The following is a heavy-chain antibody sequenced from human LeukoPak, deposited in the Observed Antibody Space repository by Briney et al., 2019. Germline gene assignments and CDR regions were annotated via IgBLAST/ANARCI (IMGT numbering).Heavy chain of an antibody. CDR1: GFTFSTYA. V-gene: IGHV3-23*01. J-gene: IGHJ4*02. D-gene: IGHD3-22*01. Sequence: GGSLRLSCAASGFTFSTYAMSWVRQAPGKGLEWVSGISGSGDNTYYADSVKGRFTISRDNSKNTLYVQVNSLGTEDTAAYYCAKGSYYDSSGSFYLDYWGQGTLVTVSS. CDR2: ISGSGDNT. CDR3: AKGSYYDSSGSFYLDY.